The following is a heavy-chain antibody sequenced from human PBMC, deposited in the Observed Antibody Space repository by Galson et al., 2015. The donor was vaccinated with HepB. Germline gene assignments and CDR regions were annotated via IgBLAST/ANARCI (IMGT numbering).Heavy chain of an antibody. CDR3: ARERGNYYDSSGYFGY. CDR1: GFTFSSYA. CDR2: ISYDGSNK. V-gene: IGHV3-30-3*01. Sequence: SLRLSCAASGFTFSSYAMHWVRQAPGKGLEWVAVISYDGSNKYYADSVKGRFTISRDNSKNTLYLQMNSLRAEDTAVYYCARERGNYYDSSGYFGYWGQGTLVTVSS. D-gene: IGHD3-22*01. J-gene: IGHJ4*02.